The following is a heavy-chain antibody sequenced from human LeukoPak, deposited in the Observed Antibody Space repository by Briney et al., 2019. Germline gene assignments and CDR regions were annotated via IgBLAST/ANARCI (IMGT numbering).Heavy chain of an antibody. CDR3: ARESDRYCSSTSCPNWYDP. CDR1: GGSISSTNYY. V-gene: IGHV4-39*07. D-gene: IGHD2-2*01. Sequence: KPSETLSLTCTVSGGSISSTNYYLGWIRQPPGTGLEWIGSIYYSGSTYHNPSLKSRVTISVDTSKNQFSLKLSSVTAADTAVYYCARESDRYCSSTSCPNWYDPWGQGTLVTVSS. J-gene: IGHJ5*02. CDR2: IYYSGST.